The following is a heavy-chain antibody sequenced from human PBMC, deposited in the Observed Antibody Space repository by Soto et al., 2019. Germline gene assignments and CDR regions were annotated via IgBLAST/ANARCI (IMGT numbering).Heavy chain of an antibody. CDR2: IKSKTDGGTT. D-gene: IGHD2-2*01. V-gene: IGHV3-15*01. CDR3: TTDLGYCSSTSCYYYYYYMDV. J-gene: IGHJ6*03. Sequence: GGSLRLSCAASGFTFSNAWMSWVRQAPGKGLEWVGRIKSKTDGGTTDYAAPVKGRFTISRDDSKNTLYLQMNSLKTEDTAVYYCTTDLGYCSSTSCYYYYYYMDVWGKGTTVTVSS. CDR1: GFTFSNAW.